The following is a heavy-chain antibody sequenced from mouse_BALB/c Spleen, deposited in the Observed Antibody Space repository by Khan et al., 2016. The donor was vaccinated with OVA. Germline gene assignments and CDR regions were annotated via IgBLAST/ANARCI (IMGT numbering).Heavy chain of an antibody. V-gene: IGHV1-76*01. CDR3: ARDEALYYFDY. Sequence: QVHVKQSGAELVRPGASVKLSCKTSGYIFTSYWIHWVKQRSGQGLEWIARIYPGTDNTYYNENLKDKATLTADKSSSTAYMQLSSLKSADSAVYFCARDEALYYFDYCGQGTTLTVSS. J-gene: IGHJ2*01. CDR2: IYPGTDNT. D-gene: IGHD3-2*02. CDR1: GYIFTSYW.